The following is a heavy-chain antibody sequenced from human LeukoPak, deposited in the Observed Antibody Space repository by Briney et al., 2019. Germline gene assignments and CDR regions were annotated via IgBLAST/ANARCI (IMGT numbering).Heavy chain of an antibody. Sequence: NPSETLSLTCTVSGGSISSYYWSWIRQPPGKGLEWIGSIYYSGSTYYNPSLKSRVTISVDTSKNQFSLKLSSVTAADTAVYYCARTVVVTASYFDYWGQGTLVTVSS. D-gene: IGHD2-21*02. CDR1: GGSISSYY. V-gene: IGHV4-59*12. J-gene: IGHJ4*02. CDR2: IYYSGST. CDR3: ARTVVVTASYFDY.